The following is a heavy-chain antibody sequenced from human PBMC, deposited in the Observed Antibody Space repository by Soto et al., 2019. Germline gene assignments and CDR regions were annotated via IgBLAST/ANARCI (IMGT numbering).Heavy chain of an antibody. V-gene: IGHV3-48*02. CDR3: AAIIFGSED. CDR2: ITPSSSAI. Sequence: EVQLVESGGGLVRPGGSLRLSCAAPGFIFSDYSMNWVRQAPGKGLEWIAYITPSSSAIHYADSVRGRFTISRDNVKNSLYLQINSLRDEDTAVYYCAAIIFGSEDWGQGTLVTVSS. CDR1: GFIFSDYS. J-gene: IGHJ4*02. D-gene: IGHD3-3*02.